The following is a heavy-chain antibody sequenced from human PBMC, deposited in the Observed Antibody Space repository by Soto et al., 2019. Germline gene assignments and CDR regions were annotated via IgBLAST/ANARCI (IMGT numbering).Heavy chain of an antibody. J-gene: IGHJ4*02. CDR1: GGSISSGGYY. CDR2: IYYSGST. V-gene: IGHV4-31*03. D-gene: IGHD2-8*01. CDR3: ARDCTNGVCYGIFDY. Sequence: SETLSLTCTVSGGSISSGGYYWSWIRQHPGKGLEWIGYIYYSGSTYYNPSLKSRVTISVDTSKNQFSLKLSSVTAADTAVYYCARDCTNGVCYGIFDYWGQGTLVTVSS.